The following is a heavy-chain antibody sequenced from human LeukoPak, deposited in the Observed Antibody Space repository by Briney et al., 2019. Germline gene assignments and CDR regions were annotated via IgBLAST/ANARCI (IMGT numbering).Heavy chain of an antibody. CDR3: ARLIDSGWHHPGYFDY. D-gene: IGHD6-19*01. J-gene: IGHJ4*02. V-gene: IGHV4-38-2*02. CDR2: IYHSGDS. Sequence: SETLSLTCTISGYSIGSGYYWSWIRQSPGKGLEWLASIYHSGDSFYKPSHKSRLTISVDKSKNQFSLKLTSVTAADTAVYYCARLIDSGWHHPGYFDYWGQGTLVTVSS. CDR1: GYSIGSGYY.